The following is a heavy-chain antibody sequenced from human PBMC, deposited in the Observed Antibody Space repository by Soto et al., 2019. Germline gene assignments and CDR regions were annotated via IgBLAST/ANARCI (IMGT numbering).Heavy chain of an antibody. CDR2: IWYDGSNK. CDR3: ARDSSPRVGTPFDY. J-gene: IGHJ4*02. Sequence: PGGSLRLSCAASGFTFSSYGVHWVRQAPGKGLEWVAVIWYDGSNKYYADSVKGRFTISRDNSKNTLYLQMNSLRAEDTAVYYCARDSSPRVGTPFDYWGQGTLVTVSS. V-gene: IGHV3-33*08. CDR1: GFTFSSYG. D-gene: IGHD1-1*01.